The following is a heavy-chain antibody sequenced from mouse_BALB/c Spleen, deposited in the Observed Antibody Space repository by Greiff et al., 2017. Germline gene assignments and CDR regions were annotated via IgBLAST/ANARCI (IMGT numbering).Heavy chain of an antibody. CDR2: IDPANGNT. CDR3: ASYYDASYFDV. Sequence: EVQLQQSGAELVKPGASVKLSCTASGFNIKDTYMHWVKQRPEQGLEWIGRIDPANGNTKYDPKFQGKATITADTSSNTAYLQLSSLTSEDTAVYYCASYYDASYFDVWGAGTTVTVSS. CDR1: GFNIKDTY. J-gene: IGHJ1*01. V-gene: IGHV14-3*02. D-gene: IGHD2-4*01.